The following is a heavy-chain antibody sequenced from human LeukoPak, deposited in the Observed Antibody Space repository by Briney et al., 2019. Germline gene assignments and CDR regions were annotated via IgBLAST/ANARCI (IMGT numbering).Heavy chain of an antibody. V-gene: IGHV3-7*01. CDR2: MKEDGGEK. D-gene: IGHD2-8*02. Sequence: GGSLRLSCAASGFIFSPYWVTWVRQAPGMGLEWVANMKEDGGEKFYVDSVRGRFTISRDNAKNSVYLQMNSLRVDDTGVYYCARVRTEWYIDLWGRGTLVTVST. J-gene: IGHJ2*01. CDR3: ARVRTEWYIDL. CDR1: GFIFSPYW.